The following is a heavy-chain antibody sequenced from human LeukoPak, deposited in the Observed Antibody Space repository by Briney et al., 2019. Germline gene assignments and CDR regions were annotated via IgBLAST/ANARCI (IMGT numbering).Heavy chain of an antibody. D-gene: IGHD1-1*01. V-gene: IGHV3-11*01. Sequence: GGSLRLSCAGSGFTFSDYYMNWIRQAPGKGLEWVPYISNDGTTKYYADSEKGRVTISRDNAKNSLYLQMNSLRAEDTAVYYCARKQATVPGDYWGQGTLVTVSS. CDR3: ARKQATVPGDY. CDR1: GFTFSDYY. J-gene: IGHJ4*02. CDR2: ISNDGTTK.